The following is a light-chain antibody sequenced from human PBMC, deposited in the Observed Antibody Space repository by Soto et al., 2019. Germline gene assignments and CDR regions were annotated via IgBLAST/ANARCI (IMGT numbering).Light chain of an antibody. V-gene: IGLV4-60*03. Sequence: QSVLTQSSSATASLGSSVKLTCTLSSGHSRYIVAWHQQQPGKAPRHLMKLEGSGSYSRGTGVPDRFSGSSAGPDRYLTISNLQSGDEADYYCETWGSNTQVFGGGTQLTVL. CDR3: ETWGSNTQV. CDR1: SGHSRYI. J-gene: IGLJ2*01. CDR2: LEGSGSY.